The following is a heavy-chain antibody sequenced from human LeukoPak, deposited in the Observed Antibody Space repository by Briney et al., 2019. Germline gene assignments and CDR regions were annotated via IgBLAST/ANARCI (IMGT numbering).Heavy chain of an antibody. CDR2: IIPIFGTA. CDR3: ARDVENGVYFDY. D-gene: IGHD1-1*01. J-gene: IGHJ4*02. Sequence: GASVKVSCKASGGTFSSYAISWVRQAPGQGLEWMGGIIPIFGTANYAQKFQGRVTITTDESTSTAYMELSSLRSEDTAVYYCARDVENGVYFDYWGQGTLVTVSS. CDR1: GGTFSSYA. V-gene: IGHV1-69*05.